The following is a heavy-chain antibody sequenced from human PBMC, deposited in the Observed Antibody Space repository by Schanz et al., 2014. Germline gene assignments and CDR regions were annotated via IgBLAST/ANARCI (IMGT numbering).Heavy chain of an antibody. CDR1: GFTFSSYA. D-gene: IGHD2-15*01. J-gene: IGHJ6*02. V-gene: IGHV3-23*04. CDR3: AKGMGYCSRGTCYDCYYDGLDV. Sequence: EVQLVESGGGLVKPGGSLRLSCAASGFTFSSYAMSWVRQAPGKGLEWVSAISGSGGSTYYADSVKGRFTISRDNSENTLYLQMNSLSADGTAVFYCAKGMGYCSRGTCYDCYYDGLDVWGQGTTVTVSS. CDR2: ISGSGGST.